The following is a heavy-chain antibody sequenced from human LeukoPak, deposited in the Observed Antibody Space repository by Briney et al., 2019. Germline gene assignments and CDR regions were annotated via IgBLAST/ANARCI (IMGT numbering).Heavy chain of an antibody. V-gene: IGHV3-7*01. D-gene: IGHD3-22*01. J-gene: IGHJ2*01. CDR3: ARDQGRMIVVRMTNCYFDL. CDR2: INQDGSEM. Sequence: GGSLRLSCAASGFTFRNYWMSWVRQAPGKGLEWLANINQDGSEMYYVGSVKGRFTISRDNGKNSLYLQINSLRADDTAVYYCARDQGRMIVVRMTNCYFDLWGRGTLVTVSS. CDR1: GFTFRNYW.